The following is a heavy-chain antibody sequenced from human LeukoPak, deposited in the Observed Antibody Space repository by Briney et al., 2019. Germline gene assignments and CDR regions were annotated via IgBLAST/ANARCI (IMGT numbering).Heavy chain of an antibody. V-gene: IGHV3-23*01. CDR2: ISGSGGGT. CDR1: GFTFSSYA. CDR3: AKVLVGPTAPYYFDY. Sequence: GGSLRLSCAASGFTFSSYALSWVRQAPGKGLEWVSTISGSGGGTNYADSVKGRFTISRDNSKNTLYLQMNSLRAEDTAVYYCAKVLVGPTAPYYFDYWGQGTLVTVSS. J-gene: IGHJ4*02. D-gene: IGHD1-26*01.